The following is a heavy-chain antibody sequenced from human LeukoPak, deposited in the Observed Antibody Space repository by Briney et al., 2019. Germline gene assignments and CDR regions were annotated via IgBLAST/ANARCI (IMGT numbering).Heavy chain of an antibody. CDR1: GFTFSSYW. D-gene: IGHD3-22*01. J-gene: IGHJ3*02. Sequence: GGSLRLSCAASGFTFSSYWMHWVRQAPGKGLVWVSRINTDGSSTSYADSVKGRFTISRDNAKNTLYLQMNSLRAEDTAVYYCARRYYYDSSGSDNAFDIWGQGTMVTVSS. CDR2: INTDGSST. CDR3: ARRYYYDSSGSDNAFDI. V-gene: IGHV3-74*01.